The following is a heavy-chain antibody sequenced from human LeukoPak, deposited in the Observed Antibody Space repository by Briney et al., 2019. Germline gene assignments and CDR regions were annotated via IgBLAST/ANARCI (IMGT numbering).Heavy chain of an antibody. J-gene: IGHJ4*02. V-gene: IGHV1-69*05. D-gene: IGHD1-26*01. CDR3: ARETMGATYDY. Sequence: SVKVSCEASGGSFSRYGFSWVRQAPGQGLEWMGWIIPIFGTANYAQKFQGRVTITTDESTSTAYMELSSLRSEDTAVYYCARETMGATYDYWGQGTLVTVSS. CDR2: IIPIFGTA. CDR1: GGSFSRYG.